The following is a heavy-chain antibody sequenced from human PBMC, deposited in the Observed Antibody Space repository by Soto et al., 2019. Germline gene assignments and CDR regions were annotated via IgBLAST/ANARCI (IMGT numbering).Heavy chain of an antibody. Sequence: QVQLVESRGGVVQPGTSLRLSCAASGFTFRTYAMHWLRQAPGTGLEWVALTSYNGGKTYYTDSVKGRFTISRDNSKNTLFLEMSRLRPEDPAVYYWARDGPQISAIVVDGLNYSGRDVWCQGSKVTVSS. J-gene: IGHJ6*02. CDR1: GFTFRTYA. CDR3: ARDGPQISAIVVDGLNYSGRDV. CDR2: TSYNGGKT. V-gene: IGHV3-30*10. D-gene: IGHD3-22*01.